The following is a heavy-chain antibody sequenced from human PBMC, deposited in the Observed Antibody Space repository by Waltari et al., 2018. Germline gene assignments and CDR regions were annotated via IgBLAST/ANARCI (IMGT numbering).Heavy chain of an antibody. D-gene: IGHD2-15*01. CDR2: MYYSGST. Sequence: QLQLPASGPGLVKASETLSLTCTVSGDSISSSIYYCGWVRQPPGKGLEGIGNMYYSGSTYYNPSLKSRVTISGDTSKSQFSLKLSSVTAADTSMYYCVRHARTTSGGKHFDHWGQGMLVTVSP. V-gene: IGHV4-39*01. CDR3: VRHARTTSGGKHFDH. J-gene: IGHJ4*02. CDR1: GDSISSSIYY.